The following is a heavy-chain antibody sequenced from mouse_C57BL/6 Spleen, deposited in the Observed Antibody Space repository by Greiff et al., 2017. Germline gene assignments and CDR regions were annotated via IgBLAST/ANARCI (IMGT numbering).Heavy chain of an antibody. CDR3: ARSRGSSHYYFDY. V-gene: IGHV1-54*01. D-gene: IGHD1-1*01. CDR1: GYAFTNYL. CDR2: INPGSGGT. Sequence: VKLQESGAELVRPGTSVKVSCKASGYAFTNYLIEWVKQRPGQGLEWIGVINPGSGGTNYNEKFKGKATLTADKSSSTAYMQLSSLTSEDSAVYFCARSRGSSHYYFDYWGQGTTLTVSS. J-gene: IGHJ2*01.